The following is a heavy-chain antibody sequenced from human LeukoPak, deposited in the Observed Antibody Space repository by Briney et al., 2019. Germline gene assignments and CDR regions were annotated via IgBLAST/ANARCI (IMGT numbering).Heavy chain of an antibody. D-gene: IGHD6-19*01. CDR2: ISGSGGST. V-gene: IGHV3-23*01. CDR1: GFTFSNYG. Sequence: PGGSLRLSCAASGFTFSNYGLTWVRQAPGKGLEWVSGISGSGGSTYYADSVKGRFTISRDNSKNTLYLQMNSLRAEDTAVYYCAKDRSRVAVSGGGYFGSWGQGTLVTVAS. CDR3: AKDRSRVAVSGGGYFGS. J-gene: IGHJ4*02.